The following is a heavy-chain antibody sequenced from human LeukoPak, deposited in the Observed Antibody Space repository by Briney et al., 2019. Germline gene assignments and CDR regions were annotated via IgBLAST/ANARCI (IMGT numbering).Heavy chain of an antibody. D-gene: IGHD5-18*01. CDR2: ISSSSNYI. J-gene: IGHJ4*02. Sequence: GGSLRLSCAASGFTFSAYSMNWVRQAPGKGLEWVSSISSSSNYINYADSVKGRFTISRDNAKNSLSLQMNSPRAEDTAVYYCARGAYSGDYWGQGTLVTVSS. V-gene: IGHV3-21*01. CDR1: GFTFSAYS. CDR3: ARGAYSGDY.